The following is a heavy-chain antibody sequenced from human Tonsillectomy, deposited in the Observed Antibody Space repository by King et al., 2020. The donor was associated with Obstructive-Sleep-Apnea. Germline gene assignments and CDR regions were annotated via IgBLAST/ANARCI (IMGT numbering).Heavy chain of an antibody. V-gene: IGHV3-30-3*01. D-gene: IGHD5-12*01. Sequence: VQLVESGGGVVHPGRSLRLSCAASGFTFSSYAMHWVRQAPGKGLEWVAVISYDGSNKYYADSVKGRFTISRDNSKNTLYLQMNSLRAEDTAVYYCARDNGATAFDYWGQGTLVTVSS. CDR2: ISYDGSNK. J-gene: IGHJ4*02. CDR3: ARDNGATAFDY. CDR1: GFTFSSYA.